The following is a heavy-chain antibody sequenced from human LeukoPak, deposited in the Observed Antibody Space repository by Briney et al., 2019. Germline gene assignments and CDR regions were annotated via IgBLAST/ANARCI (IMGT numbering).Heavy chain of an antibody. CDR2: IYHGDSDT. D-gene: IGHD3-10*01. Sequence: GESLKISCKGSGYRFSSYWIGWLRQMPGKGLEWMGIIYHGDSDTRYSPSFQGLVTISADKSISTAYLQWSSLKASDTAMYFCARRDGSGSPHFDYWGQGTLVTVSS. J-gene: IGHJ4*02. V-gene: IGHV5-51*01. CDR1: GYRFSSYW. CDR3: ARRDGSGSPHFDY.